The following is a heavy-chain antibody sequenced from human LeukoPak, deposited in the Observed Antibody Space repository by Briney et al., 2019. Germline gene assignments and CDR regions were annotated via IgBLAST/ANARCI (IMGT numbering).Heavy chain of an antibody. CDR3: ARDTLIAAAGFDYYGMDV. Sequence: GGSLRLSCAASGFTFSSYSMNWVRQAPGKGLEWVSPISSSSSYIYYADSVKGRFTISRDNAKNSLYLQMNSLRAEDTAVYYCARDTLIAAAGFDYYGMDVWGQGTTVTVSS. CDR1: GFTFSSYS. V-gene: IGHV3-21*01. D-gene: IGHD6-13*01. CDR2: ISSSSSYI. J-gene: IGHJ6*02.